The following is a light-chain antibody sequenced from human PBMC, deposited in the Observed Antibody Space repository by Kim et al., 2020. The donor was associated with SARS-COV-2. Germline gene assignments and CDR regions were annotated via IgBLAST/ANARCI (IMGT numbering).Light chain of an antibody. CDR1: HSLVYSDGNIY. CDR2: MVS. CDR3: MQGTHWPFT. J-gene: IGKJ3*01. Sequence: PASLACRSSHSLVYSDGNIYLNWYHQRPGQSPRRLIYMVSNRASGVPDRFSGSGSGTDFTLQISRVEAEDVGVYYCMQGTHWPFTFGPGTKVDIK. V-gene: IGKV2-30*01.